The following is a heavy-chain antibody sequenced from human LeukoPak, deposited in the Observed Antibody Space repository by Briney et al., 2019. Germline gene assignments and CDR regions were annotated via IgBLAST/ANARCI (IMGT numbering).Heavy chain of an antibody. CDR2: IYHSGST. D-gene: IGHD6-19*01. Sequence: SETLSLTCAVSGGSISSGGYSWSWTRQPPGKGLEWIGYIYHSGSTYYNPSLKSRVTISVDTSKNQFSLKLTSVTAADTAVYYCARAQFTSVAGIVEPTSYGMDVWGQGTTVTVSS. CDR3: ARAQFTSVAGIVEPTSYGMDV. V-gene: IGHV4-30-2*01. J-gene: IGHJ6*02. CDR1: GGSISSGGYS.